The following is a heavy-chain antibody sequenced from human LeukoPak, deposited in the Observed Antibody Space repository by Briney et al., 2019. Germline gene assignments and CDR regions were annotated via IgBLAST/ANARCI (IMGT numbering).Heavy chain of an antibody. V-gene: IGHV1-18*01. D-gene: IGHD1-26*01. CDR1: GGTFSSYS. J-gene: IGHJ4*02. Sequence: ASVKVSCKASGGTFSSYSISWVRQAPGQGLEWMGWISAYNGNTNYAQKLQGRVTMTTDTSTSTAYMELRSLRSDDTAVYYCARARVGAKFDFDYWGQGTLVTVSS. CDR3: ARARVGAKFDFDY. CDR2: ISAYNGNT.